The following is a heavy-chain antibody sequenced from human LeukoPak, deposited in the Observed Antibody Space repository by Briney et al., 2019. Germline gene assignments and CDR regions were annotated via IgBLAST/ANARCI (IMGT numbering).Heavy chain of an antibody. Sequence: TGGSLRLSCAASGFPFSTYAVTWVRQAPGKGLDWVSTISGSSYSTYYADSVKGRFTISRDNSKDTLYLQMSSVRVDDTAVYYCAIDRGRYYDTRGFYWGYYFDSWGQGILVTVST. J-gene: IGHJ4*02. CDR1: GFPFSTYA. D-gene: IGHD3-22*01. CDR3: AIDRGRYYDTRGFYWGYYFDS. V-gene: IGHV3-23*01. CDR2: ISGSSYST.